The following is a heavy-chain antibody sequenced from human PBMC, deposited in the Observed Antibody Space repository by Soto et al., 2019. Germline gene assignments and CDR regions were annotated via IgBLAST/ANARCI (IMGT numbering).Heavy chain of an antibody. V-gene: IGHV3-30-3*01. D-gene: IGHD5-12*01. CDR1: GFTFSSYA. CDR3: ASLYSGYDFTKDQVAY. CDR2: ISYDGSNK. J-gene: IGHJ4*02. Sequence: LRLSCAASGFTFSSYAMHWVRQAPGKGLEWVAVISYDGSNKYYADSVKGRFTISRDNSKNTLYLQMNSLRAEDTAVYYCASLYSGYDFTKDQVAYWGQGTLVTVSS.